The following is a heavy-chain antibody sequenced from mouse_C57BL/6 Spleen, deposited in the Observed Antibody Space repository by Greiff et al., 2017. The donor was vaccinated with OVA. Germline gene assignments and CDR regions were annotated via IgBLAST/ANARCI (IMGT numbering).Heavy chain of an antibody. D-gene: IGHD2-12*01. Sequence: QVQLKESGAELVRPGTSVKVSCKASGYAFTNYLIEWVKQRPGQGLEWIGVINPGSGGTNYNEKFKGKATLTADKSSSTAYMQLSSLTSEDSAVYFCARGSYYSLDYWGQGTTLTVSS. CDR2: INPGSGGT. CDR1: GYAFTNYL. CDR3: ARGSYYSLDY. J-gene: IGHJ2*01. V-gene: IGHV1-54*01.